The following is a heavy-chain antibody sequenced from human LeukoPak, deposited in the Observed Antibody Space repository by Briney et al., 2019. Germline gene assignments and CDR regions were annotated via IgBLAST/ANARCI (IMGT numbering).Heavy chain of an antibody. D-gene: IGHD3-22*01. J-gene: IGHJ4*02. CDR2: ISGSGGST. Sequence: GGSLRHSCAASGFTFSSYGMSWVRQAPGKGLEWVSAISGSGGSTYYADSVKGRFTISRDNSKNTLYLQMNSLRAEDTAVYYCANSKFPRFPTGRHYYDSSGYYPFDYWGQGTLVTVSS. CDR1: GFTFSSYG. CDR3: ANSKFPRFPTGRHYYDSSGYYPFDY. V-gene: IGHV3-23*01.